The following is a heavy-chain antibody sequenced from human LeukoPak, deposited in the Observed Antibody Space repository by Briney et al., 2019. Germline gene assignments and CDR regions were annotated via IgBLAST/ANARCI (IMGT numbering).Heavy chain of an antibody. D-gene: IGHD6-19*01. V-gene: IGHV3-74*01. CDR2: INSDGSST. J-gene: IGHJ6*02. Sequence: GGSLRLSCAASGFTFSSYWMHWVRQAPGKGLVWVSRINSDGSSTSYADSVKGRFTISRDNAESTLYLQMNSLRAEDTAVYYCARVIGIAVASYYYYGMDVWGQGTTVTVSS. CDR1: GFTFSSYW. CDR3: ARVIGIAVASYYYYGMDV.